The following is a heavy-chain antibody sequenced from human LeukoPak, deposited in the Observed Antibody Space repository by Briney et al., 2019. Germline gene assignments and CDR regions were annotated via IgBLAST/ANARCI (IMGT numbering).Heavy chain of an antibody. V-gene: IGHV4-30-4*01. CDR3: ASRDCSSTSCHEGYNWFDP. D-gene: IGHD2-2*01. Sequence: SETLSITCTVSGGSITNNNFYWSWIRQPPGMGLEWIGYIYYSGSTYYNPSLKSRVTISVDMSKNQFSLKLTSVTAADTAVYYCASRDCSSTSCHEGYNWFDPWGQGILVSVSS. J-gene: IGHJ5*02. CDR1: GGSITNNNFY. CDR2: IYYSGST.